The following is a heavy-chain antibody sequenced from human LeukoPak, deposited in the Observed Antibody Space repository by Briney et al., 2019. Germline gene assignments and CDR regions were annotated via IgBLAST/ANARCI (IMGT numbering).Heavy chain of an antibody. CDR3: ASQGGGPFDY. Sequence: SETLSLTCTVSGYSISSGYFWGWIRPPPGKGLEWIGSIYHSGSTYYNPSLKGRLTISLDTSRNQFSLKLSSVTAADTAVYYCASQGGGPFDYWGQGTLVTVSS. CDR2: IYHSGST. D-gene: IGHD3-10*01. CDR1: GYSISSGYF. J-gene: IGHJ4*02. V-gene: IGHV4-38-2*02.